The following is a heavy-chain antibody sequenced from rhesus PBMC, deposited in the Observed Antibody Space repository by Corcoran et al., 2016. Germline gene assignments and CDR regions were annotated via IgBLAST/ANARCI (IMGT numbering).Heavy chain of an antibody. CDR2: IYGSKGST. CDR1: GGSISSGYD. CDR3: ARAVTFTFDY. J-gene: IGHJ4*01. V-gene: IGHV4-76*01. Sequence: QVQLQESGPGVVKPSETLSLTCAVSGGSISSGYDWSWIRQLPGKGLEWIGYIYGSKGSTNYNPSLKNRVTSSKDASKNQFSRKLSSGTAADTAVYYCARAVTFTFDYWGQVVLVTVSS. D-gene: IGHD4-35*01.